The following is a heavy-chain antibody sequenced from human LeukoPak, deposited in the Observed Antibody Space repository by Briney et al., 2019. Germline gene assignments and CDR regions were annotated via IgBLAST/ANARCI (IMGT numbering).Heavy chain of an antibody. J-gene: IGHJ5*02. Sequence: GGSLRLSCTASGFTFSSYWMSWVRQAPGKGLEWVADIKPDGSEGYYVDSVKGRFTISRDNAKNSLYLQMNSLRAEDTTVYSCARDSKLRSGGLFDPWGQGTLVTVSS. D-gene: IGHD2-15*01. CDR3: ARDSKLRSGGLFDP. CDR1: GFTFSSYW. V-gene: IGHV3-7*01. CDR2: IKPDGSEG.